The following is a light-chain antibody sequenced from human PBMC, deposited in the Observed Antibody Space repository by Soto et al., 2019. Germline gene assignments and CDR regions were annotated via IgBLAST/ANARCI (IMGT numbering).Light chain of an antibody. CDR1: SSNIGAGYD. J-gene: IGLJ2*01. V-gene: IGLV1-40*01. CDR2: GNT. CDR3: QSYDSSLTAV. Sequence: QPVLTQPPSVSGAPGQRVTISCTGSSSNIGAGYDVHWYQQFPGTTPKFLIYGNTNRPSGVPDRFSASKSGTSASLDITGLQAEDEAEYFCQSYDSSLTAVFGGGTKLTVL.